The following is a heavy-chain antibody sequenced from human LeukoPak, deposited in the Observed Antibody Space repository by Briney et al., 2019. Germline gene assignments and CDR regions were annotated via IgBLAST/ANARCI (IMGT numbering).Heavy chain of an antibody. D-gene: IGHD1-26*01. CDR3: ARSGGSYYDFDY. CDR2: IWYDGSNK. V-gene: IGHV3-33*01. J-gene: IGHJ4*02. Sequence: GGSLRLSCAASGSTFSSYGFHWVRQPPGKGLEWVAVIWYDGSNKYYADSVKGRFTISRDNSKNTLYLQMNSLRAEDTAVYYCARSGGSYYDFDYWGQGTLVTVSS. CDR1: GSTFSSYG.